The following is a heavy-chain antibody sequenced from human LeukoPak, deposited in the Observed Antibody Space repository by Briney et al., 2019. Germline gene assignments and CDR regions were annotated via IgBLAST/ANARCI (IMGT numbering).Heavy chain of an antibody. CDR3: SRTLWTYNYYFDS. CDR2: ISAGGGEST. J-gene: IGHJ4*02. V-gene: IGHV3-23*01. D-gene: IGHD3-10*01. CDR1: GFTFSYSA. Sequence: GGPLRLSCAASGFTFSYSAMSWVRQAPGRGLECVSVISAGGGESTYYADSVKGRFTISRDDSKSTLYLQMNSLKAEDAAVYYCSRTLWTYNYYFDSWGQGTLVTVSS.